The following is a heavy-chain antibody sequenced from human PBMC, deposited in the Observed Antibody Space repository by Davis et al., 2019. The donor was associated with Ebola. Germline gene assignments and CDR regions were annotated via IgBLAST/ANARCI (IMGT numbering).Heavy chain of an antibody. CDR2: IRSKGYGGTT. V-gene: IGHV3-49*04. Sequence: PGGSLRLSCTTSGFAFGDHVMTWVRQAPGKGLEWVGFIRSKGYGGTTEYAASVKGRFTISRDDSKSIAYLEMSSLKIEDTAMYYCTKESGGATHYWGQGTLVTVSS. CDR1: GFAFGDHV. J-gene: IGHJ4*02. CDR3: TKESGGATHY. D-gene: IGHD3-16*01.